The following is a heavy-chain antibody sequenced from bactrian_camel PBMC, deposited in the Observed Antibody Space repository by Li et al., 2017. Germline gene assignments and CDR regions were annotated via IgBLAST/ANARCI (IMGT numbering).Heavy chain of an antibody. CDR1: RYTYSGYC. D-gene: IGHD4*01. J-gene: IGHJ4*01. V-gene: IGHV3-3*01. Sequence: VESGGGSVEPGGTLRLSCDVSRYTYSGYCMAWFRQRPGEEREVVAGLDRIGATRYADFVKGRFTISRRYANNTLYLQMNDLKPEDSGIYYCAADRGRAVIFGCLTHLDYDIWGRGTQVTVS. CDR3: AADRGRAVIFGCLTHLDYDI. CDR2: LDRIGAT.